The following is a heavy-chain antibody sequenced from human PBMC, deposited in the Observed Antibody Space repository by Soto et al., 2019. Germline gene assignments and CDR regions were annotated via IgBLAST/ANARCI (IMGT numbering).Heavy chain of an antibody. D-gene: IGHD3-22*01. CDR1: GFTFSDYY. CDR2: ISSSSSYT. CDR3: AGSSGYYPIWFDP. V-gene: IGHV3-11*05. J-gene: IGHJ5*02. Sequence: QVQLVESGGGLVKPGGSLRLSCAASGFTFSDYYMSWIRQAPGKGLEWVSYISSSSSYTNYADSVKGRFTISRDNAKNSLYLQMNSLRAEDTAVYYCAGSSGYYPIWFDPWGQGTLVTVSS.